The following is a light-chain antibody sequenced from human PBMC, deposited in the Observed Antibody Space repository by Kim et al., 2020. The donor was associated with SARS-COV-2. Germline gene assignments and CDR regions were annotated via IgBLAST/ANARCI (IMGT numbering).Light chain of an antibody. CDR1: KLGQKF. J-gene: IGLJ2*01. V-gene: IGLV3-1*01. CDR2: QDI. Sequence: SYELTQPPSVSVSPGQTASIPCSRDKLGQKFVSWYQQRPGQSPVLVIYQDIKRPSGIPERFSGSNSGNTATLTISGTQTMDEADYYCQAWDSSTVIFGGGTQLTVL. CDR3: QAWDSSTVI.